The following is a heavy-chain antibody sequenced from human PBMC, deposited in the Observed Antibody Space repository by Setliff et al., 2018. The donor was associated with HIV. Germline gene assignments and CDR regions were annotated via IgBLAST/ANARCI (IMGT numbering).Heavy chain of an antibody. J-gene: IGHJ6*03. V-gene: IGHV1-46*01. CDR3: ARAGLSGSYNHYYYYYMDV. CDR1: GYTFTSYY. CDR2: INPSGGST. D-gene: IGHD1-26*01. Sequence: ASVKVSCKASGYTFTSYYMHWVRQAPGQGLEWMGIINPSGGSTNYAQKFQGRVTMTRDTSTSTVYMELSSLRSEDTAVYYCARAGLSGSYNHYYYYYMDVLGKGTTVTVSS.